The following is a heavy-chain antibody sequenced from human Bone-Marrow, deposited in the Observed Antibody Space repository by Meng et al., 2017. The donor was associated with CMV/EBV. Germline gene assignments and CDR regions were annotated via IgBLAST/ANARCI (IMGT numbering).Heavy chain of an antibody. Sequence: GESLKISCAASGFTFSSYWMSWVRQAPGKGLEWVANIKQDGSEKYYVDSVKGRFTISRDNAKNSLYLQMNSLRAENTAVYYGARFRVVTRYYFDYWGQGTLVTVSS. CDR1: GFTFSSYW. CDR2: IKQDGSEK. J-gene: IGHJ4*02. CDR3: ARFRVVTRYYFDY. V-gene: IGHV3-7*01. D-gene: IGHD3-10*01.